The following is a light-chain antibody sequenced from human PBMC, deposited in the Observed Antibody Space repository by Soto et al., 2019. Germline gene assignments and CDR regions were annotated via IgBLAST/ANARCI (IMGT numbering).Light chain of an antibody. Sequence: DIQMTPSPSSLSASVGDRVTIPCRASQSISSYLNWYQQKPGKAPKLLIYAASSLQSGDPSRFSGSVSGTDFPLTISSIQPEEFATYYCQQSYSTLFTFGPGTKVAIK. CDR3: QQSYSTLFT. CDR2: AAS. V-gene: IGKV1-39*01. CDR1: QSISSY. J-gene: IGKJ3*01.